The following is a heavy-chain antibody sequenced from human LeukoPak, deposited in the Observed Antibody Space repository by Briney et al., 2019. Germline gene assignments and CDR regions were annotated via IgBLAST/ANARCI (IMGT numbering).Heavy chain of an antibody. V-gene: IGHV3-7*01. J-gene: IGHJ4*02. CDR3: ARSRAEDSSGPHPFDY. Sequence: GGSLRLSCAASGFTFSNYGRDWVRQAPGKGLEWVANIKQDGSEKYYVDSVKGRFTISRDNAKNSLYLQMNSLRAEDTAVYYCARSRAEDSSGPHPFDYWGQGTLVTVSS. CDR2: IKQDGSEK. CDR1: GFTFSNYG. D-gene: IGHD6-19*01.